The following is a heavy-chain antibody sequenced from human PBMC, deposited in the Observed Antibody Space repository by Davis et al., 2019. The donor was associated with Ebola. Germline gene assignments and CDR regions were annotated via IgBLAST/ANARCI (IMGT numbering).Heavy chain of an antibody. CDR3: AKEAHIVGFDP. D-gene: IGHD2-21*01. Sequence: GESLKISCAASGFTFSSYAMSWVRQAPGQGLEWVSAISGSGGSTYYADSVKGRFTISRDNSKNTLYLQMNSLRAEDTAVYYCAKEAHIVGFDPWGRGTLVTVSS. CDR2: ISGSGGST. V-gene: IGHV3-23*01. J-gene: IGHJ5*02. CDR1: GFTFSSYA.